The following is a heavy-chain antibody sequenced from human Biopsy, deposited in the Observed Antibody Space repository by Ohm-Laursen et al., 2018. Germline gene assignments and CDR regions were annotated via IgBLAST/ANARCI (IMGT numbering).Heavy chain of an antibody. CDR3: ARNTGWYGDLYYFDY. J-gene: IGHJ4*02. CDR1: GGPSSNYA. CDR2: INPSGSTT. D-gene: IGHD6-19*01. Sequence: GASVKVSCKVSGGPSSNYAFSWVRQAPGQGLEWMGMINPSGSTTSYPQIFQGRVTMTRDTSKSTVYMELSSLRSADTAVYFCARNTGWYGDLYYFDYWGQGTLVTVSS. V-gene: IGHV1-46*01.